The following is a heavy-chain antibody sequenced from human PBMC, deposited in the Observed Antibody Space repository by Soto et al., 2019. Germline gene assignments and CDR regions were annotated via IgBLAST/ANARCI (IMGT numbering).Heavy chain of an antibody. V-gene: IGHV4-34*12. CDR3: ASRPPRGIGFGDYKGRDI. CDR1: GGSFSGYH. Sequence: QVHLQQWGAGLLKPSETLSLTCAVDGGSFSGYHWPWIRQFPGKGLEWIGEIIHSGGDNYNPSLSGPVSRSIDPSKKQFSPKVTSVYASDTAVYYCASRPPRGIGFGDYKGRDIWGRGTVVTVSS. CDR2: IIHSGGD. J-gene: IGHJ2*01. D-gene: IGHD4-17*01.